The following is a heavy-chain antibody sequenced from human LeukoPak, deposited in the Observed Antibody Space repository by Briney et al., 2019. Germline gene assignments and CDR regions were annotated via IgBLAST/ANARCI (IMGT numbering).Heavy chain of an antibody. J-gene: IGHJ4*02. Sequence: GASVKVSCKASGYTFTVYYMHWVRQAPGQGLEWMGWINPNSGGTNYAQKFQGRVTMTRDTSISTAYMELSRLRSDDTAVYYCASRGMTTVTFHFDYWGQGTLVTVSS. CDR3: ASRGMTTVTFHFDY. D-gene: IGHD4-17*01. CDR2: INPNSGGT. V-gene: IGHV1-2*02. CDR1: GYTFTVYY.